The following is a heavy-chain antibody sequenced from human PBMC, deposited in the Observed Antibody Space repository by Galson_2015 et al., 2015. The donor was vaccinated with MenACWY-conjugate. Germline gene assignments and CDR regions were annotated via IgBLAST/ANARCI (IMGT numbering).Heavy chain of an antibody. CDR1: GFTFTTYV. D-gene: IGHD5-24*01. CDR3: AKGANGYYYFDY. CDR2: ISGSGGST. V-gene: IGHV3-23*01. J-gene: IGHJ4*02. Sequence: SLRLSCAPSGFTFTTYVMSWVRQAPGKGLEWVSGISGSGGSTWYADSVRGRFTISRDNSKNTLYLQMNSLRADDTALYYCAKGANGYYYFDYWGQGTLVTVSS.